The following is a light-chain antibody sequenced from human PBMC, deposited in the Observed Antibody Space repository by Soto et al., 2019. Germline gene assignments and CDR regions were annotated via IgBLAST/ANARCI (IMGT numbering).Light chain of an antibody. CDR3: HQRQSWPRT. Sequence: EIVLTQSPSTLSSFPGDRFTLSCMASQYINTILAWYQHRPGQAPRLLIYQTSIRAAGIPARFSASGSGTDFTLTISDVQPEDFALYYCHQRQSWPRTFGQGTKVDIK. V-gene: IGKV3-11*01. CDR1: QYINTI. J-gene: IGKJ1*01. CDR2: QTS.